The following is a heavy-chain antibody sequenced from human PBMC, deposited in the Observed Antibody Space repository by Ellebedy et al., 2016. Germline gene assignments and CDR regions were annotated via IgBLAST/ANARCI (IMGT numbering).Heavy chain of an antibody. CDR2: MNPNSGNT. CDR1: GYTFTSYD. V-gene: IGHV1-8*01. J-gene: IGHJ3*02. D-gene: IGHD6-6*01. Sequence: ASVKVSXKASGYTFTSYDINWVRQATGQGLEWMGWMNPNSGNTGYAQKFQGRVTMTRNTSISTAYMELSSLRSEDTAVYYCARVSSIAARHQTFDAFDIWGQGTMVTVSS. CDR3: ARVSSIAARHQTFDAFDI.